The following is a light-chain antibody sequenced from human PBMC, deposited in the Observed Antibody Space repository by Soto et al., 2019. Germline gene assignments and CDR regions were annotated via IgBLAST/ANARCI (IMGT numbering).Light chain of an antibody. CDR3: ASYTTSITVV. J-gene: IGLJ2*01. V-gene: IGLV2-18*02. CDR2: EVS. CDR1: SSDIGSYNR. Sequence: QSALTQPPSVSGSPGQSVTISCTGTSSDIGSYNRVSWYQQPPGTAPKLIIYEVSNRPSGIPDRFSGSKSGNTASLTISGLQADDEADYYCASYTTSITVVFGGGTMVTVL.